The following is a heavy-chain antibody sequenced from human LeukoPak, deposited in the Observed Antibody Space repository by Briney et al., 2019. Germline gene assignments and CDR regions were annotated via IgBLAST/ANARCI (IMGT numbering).Heavy chain of an antibody. Sequence: GGSLRLSCAASGFTFSTYWMSWVRQVPGKGLEWVANIKQDGSQKYYVDSVKGRFTISRDNAKNSLYLQMNSLRVEDTAVYYCVREEYGDHMWWWGQGTPVTVSS. CDR1: GFTFSTYW. V-gene: IGHV3-7*01. J-gene: IGHJ4*02. CDR2: IKQDGSQK. D-gene: IGHD4-17*01. CDR3: VREEYGDHMWW.